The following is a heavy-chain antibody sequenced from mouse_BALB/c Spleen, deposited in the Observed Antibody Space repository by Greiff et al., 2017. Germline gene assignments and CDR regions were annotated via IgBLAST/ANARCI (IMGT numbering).Heavy chain of an antibody. CDR3: ARGLTGTDYAMDY. Sequence: VQLVESGPGLVAPSQSLSITCTVSGFSLTSYGVHWVRQPPGKGLEWLGVIWAGGSTNYNSALMSRLSISKDNSKSQIFLKMNSLQTDDTAMYYCARGLTGTDYAMDYWGQGTSVTVSS. J-gene: IGHJ4*01. CDR1: GFSLTSYG. V-gene: IGHV2-9*02. CDR2: IWAGGST. D-gene: IGHD4-1*01.